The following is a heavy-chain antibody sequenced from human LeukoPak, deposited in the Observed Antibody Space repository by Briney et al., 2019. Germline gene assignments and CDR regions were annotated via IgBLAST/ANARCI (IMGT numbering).Heavy chain of an antibody. V-gene: IGHV1-2*02. J-gene: IGHJ3*02. CDR2: INPNSGGT. Sequence: ASVKVSCKASGYTFTSYGISWVRQAPGQGLEWMGWINPNSGGTNYAQKSQCRVTMTRDTSISTAYMEVSRLRSDDTAVYYCARAPGGYAFDIWGQGTMVTVSS. CDR1: GYTFTSYG. CDR3: ARAPGGYAFDI.